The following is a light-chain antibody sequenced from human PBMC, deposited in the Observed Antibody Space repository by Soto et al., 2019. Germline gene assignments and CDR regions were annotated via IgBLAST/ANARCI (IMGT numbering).Light chain of an antibody. CDR2: RAS. Sequence: EIVMTQSPATLSVSPGGSATLSCRASQHVSSNFAWYRQKPGQAPTLLIYRASTRATGIPARFSGSGSRTEFIITISSLQSEDFAVYYCQEYNNWPYTFGQGTKLEIK. CDR1: QHVSSN. J-gene: IGKJ2*01. CDR3: QEYNNWPYT. V-gene: IGKV3-15*01.